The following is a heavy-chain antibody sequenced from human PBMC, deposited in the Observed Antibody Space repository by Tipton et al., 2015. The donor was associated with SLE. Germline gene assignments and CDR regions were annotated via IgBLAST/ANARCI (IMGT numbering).Heavy chain of an antibody. CDR1: GFTFSSYA. D-gene: IGHD2-15*01. CDR3: AKDRGRGDCSGGTCYLDY. J-gene: IGHJ4*02. V-gene: IGHV3-23*01. Sequence: SLRLSCAASGFTFSSYAMSWVRQAPGKGLEWVSAISGSGGSTYYADSVKGRFTISRDNSKNTLYLQMNSLRAEDTAVYYCAKDRGRGDCSGGTCYLDYWGQGTLVTVSS. CDR2: ISGSGGST.